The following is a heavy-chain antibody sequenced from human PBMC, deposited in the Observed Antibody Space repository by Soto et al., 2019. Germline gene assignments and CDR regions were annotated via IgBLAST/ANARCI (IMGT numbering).Heavy chain of an antibody. CDR2: IYHSGST. V-gene: IGHV4-4*02. CDR3: ALSMYDSSGLEEY. D-gene: IGHD3-22*01. J-gene: IGHJ4*02. CDR1: GGSISSSNW. Sequence: SETLSLTCAVSGGSISSSNWWSWVRQPPGKGLEWIGEIYHSGSTNYNPSLKSRVTISVDKSKNQFSLKLSSVTAADTAVYYCALSMYDSSGLEEYWGQGTLVTVSS.